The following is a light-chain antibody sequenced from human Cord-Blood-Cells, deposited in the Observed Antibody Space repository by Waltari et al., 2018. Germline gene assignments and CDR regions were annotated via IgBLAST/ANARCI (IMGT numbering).Light chain of an antibody. Sequence: QSALTQPASVSGSPGQSITISCTGTSSDVGGYNYVSWYQQHPGKAPELMIYDVSKRPSGVCTRFSGSKSGNTASLTISGLQAEDEADYYCSSYTSSSTNWVFGGGTKLTVL. CDR2: DVS. J-gene: IGLJ3*02. CDR1: SSDVGGYNY. V-gene: IGLV2-14*01. CDR3: SSYTSSSTNWV.